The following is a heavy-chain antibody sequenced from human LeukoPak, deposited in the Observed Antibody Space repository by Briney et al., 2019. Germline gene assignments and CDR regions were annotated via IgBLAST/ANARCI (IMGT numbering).Heavy chain of an antibody. J-gene: IGHJ4*02. D-gene: IGHD4-23*01. V-gene: IGHV3-33*01. CDR2: IWYDGSNK. CDR1: GYTFSNYG. Sequence: GGSLRLSCAASGYTFSNYGMHWARQAPGKGLEWVAVIWYDGSNKYYADSVKGRFIISRDNSKNTLYLQMNSLRAEDTAVYYCARAAYGGNFFDYWRQGTLVNVSS. CDR3: ARAAYGGNFFDY.